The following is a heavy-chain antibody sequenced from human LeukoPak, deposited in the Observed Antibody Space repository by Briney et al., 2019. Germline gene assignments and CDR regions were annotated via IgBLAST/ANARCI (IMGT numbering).Heavy chain of an antibody. CDR1: GYTFTSYG. CDR2: ISVYNGNT. V-gene: IGHV1-18*01. CDR3: ARATYFDILTGYYKGFYFDP. Sequence: ASVKVSCKASGYTFTSYGITWVRQAPGQGLEWMGWISVYNGNTNYAQELQGRVTMTTDTSTSTAYMELRSLRSDDTAVYYCARATYFDILTGYYKGFYFDPWGQGTLVTVSS. J-gene: IGHJ5*02. D-gene: IGHD3-9*01.